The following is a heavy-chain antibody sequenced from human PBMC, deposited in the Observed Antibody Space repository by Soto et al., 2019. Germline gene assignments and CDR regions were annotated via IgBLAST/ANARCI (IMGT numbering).Heavy chain of an antibody. CDR1: EFIFSTYW. V-gene: IGHV3-7*03. D-gene: IGHD2-2*02. J-gene: IGHJ6*02. CDR2: IRPDGSDK. CDR3: ARSLYTSAPNYYGMDV. Sequence: SLRLSCAASEFIFSTYWMTWVRQAPGKGLEWVANIRPDGSDKYYVDSVRGRFTISRDNAKNSLYLQMNSLGAEDSAVYYCARSLYTSAPNYYGMDVWGQGTTVTVSS.